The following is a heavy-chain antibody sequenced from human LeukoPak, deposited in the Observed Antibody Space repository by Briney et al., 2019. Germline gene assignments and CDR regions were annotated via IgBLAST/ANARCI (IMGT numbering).Heavy chain of an antibody. J-gene: IGHJ4*02. CDR3: ARTSGYSSSWSADH. CDR2: ISCDGSKK. CDR1: GFTFSSYA. D-gene: IGHD6-13*01. V-gene: IGHV3-30-3*01. Sequence: GGSLRLSCAASGFTFSSYAMHWVRQAPGKGLEWVAVISCDGSKKYHADSVKGRFTISRDNSKNTLYLQMNSLRAEDTALYYCARTSGYSSSWSADHWGQGTLVTVSS.